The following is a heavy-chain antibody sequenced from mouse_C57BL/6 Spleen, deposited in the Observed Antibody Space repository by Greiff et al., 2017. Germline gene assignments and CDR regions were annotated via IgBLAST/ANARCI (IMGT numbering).Heavy chain of an antibody. CDR3: ARRCGYYGSSYRYAMDY. Sequence: EVQLVESGGGLVKPGGSLKLSCAASGFTFSDYGMHWVRQAPEKGLEWVAYISSGSSTIYYADTVKGRFTITRDNAKNTLFLQMTRLRSEDTAMYYCARRCGYYGSSYRYAMDYWGQGTSVTVSS. V-gene: IGHV5-17*01. CDR1: GFTFSDYG. D-gene: IGHD1-1*01. CDR2: ISSGSSTI. J-gene: IGHJ4*01.